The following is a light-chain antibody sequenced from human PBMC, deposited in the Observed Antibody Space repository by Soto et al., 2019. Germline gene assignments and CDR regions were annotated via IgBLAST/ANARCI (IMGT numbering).Light chain of an antibody. CDR3: AAWDDSLSAWV. CDR2: KNN. J-gene: IGLJ3*02. CDR1: SSNLGINY. Sequence: QSVLTQPPTASGTPGQRVTISCSGSSSNLGINYIYWFQQLPGTAPKLLIYKNNERPSGVPDRFSGSKSGTSASLAISGLWSEDEADYYCAAWDDSLSAWVFGGGTKLTVL. V-gene: IGLV1-47*03.